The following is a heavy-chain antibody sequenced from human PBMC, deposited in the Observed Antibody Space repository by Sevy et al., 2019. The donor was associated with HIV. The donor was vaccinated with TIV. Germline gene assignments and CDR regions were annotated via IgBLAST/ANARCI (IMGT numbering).Heavy chain of an antibody. CDR3: ARTPYYYDSSGYYWGYYYYGMDV. J-gene: IGHJ6*02. Sequence: ASVKVSCKASGGTFSSYAISWVRQAPGQGLEWMGGIIPIFGTANYAQKFQGRVTITADESTSTAYMELSSLRSQDKAGNYCARTPYYYDSSGYYWGYYYYGMDVWGQGTTVTVSS. V-gene: IGHV1-69*13. CDR2: IIPIFGTA. CDR1: GGTFSSYA. D-gene: IGHD3-22*01.